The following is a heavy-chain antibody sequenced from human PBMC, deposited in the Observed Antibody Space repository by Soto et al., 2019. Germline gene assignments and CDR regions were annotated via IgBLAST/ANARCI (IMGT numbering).Heavy chain of an antibody. D-gene: IGHD1-26*01. Sequence: QVQLVQSGVEVKMPGASVKLSCKTYGYAFTNYGVTWVRQVSGQGLEWIGWVSGYNRNTNYAQKFEDRVTMTTDTSTNTAHMELRSLRSDYTGIYYCERERQWEPLIYWGRGTLLTVSP. V-gene: IGHV1-18*01. CDR3: ERERQWEPLIY. CDR2: VSGYNRNT. CDR1: GYAFTNYG. J-gene: IGHJ4*02.